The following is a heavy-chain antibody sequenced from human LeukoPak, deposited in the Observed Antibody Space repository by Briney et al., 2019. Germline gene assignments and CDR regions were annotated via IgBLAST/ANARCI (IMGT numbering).Heavy chain of an antibody. D-gene: IGHD3-22*01. CDR3: ARDQGYYYDSSGYYQRADFDY. CDR1: GYSISSGYY. Sequence: SETLSLTCTVSGYSISSGYYWGWIRQPPGKGLEWIGSIYYNGSTYYNPSLKSRVTISVDTSKNQFSLKLSSVTAADTAVYYCARDQGYYYDSSGYYQRADFDYWGQGTLVTVSS. CDR2: IYYNGST. V-gene: IGHV4-38-2*02. J-gene: IGHJ4*02.